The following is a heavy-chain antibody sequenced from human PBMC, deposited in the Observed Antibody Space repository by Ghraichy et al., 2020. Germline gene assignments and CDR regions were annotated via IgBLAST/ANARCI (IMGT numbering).Heavy chain of an antibody. D-gene: IGHD3-22*01. V-gene: IGHV4-39*01. J-gene: IGHJ4*02. CDR1: GGSISSSSYY. CDR3: ARLYDSSGQGVGYFDY. Sequence: SQTLSLTCTVSGGSISSSSYYWGWIRQPPGKGLEWIGSIYYSGSTYYNPSLKSRVTISVDTSKNQFSLKLSSVTAADTAVYYCARLYDSSGQGVGYFDYWGQGTLVTVSS. CDR2: IYYSGST.